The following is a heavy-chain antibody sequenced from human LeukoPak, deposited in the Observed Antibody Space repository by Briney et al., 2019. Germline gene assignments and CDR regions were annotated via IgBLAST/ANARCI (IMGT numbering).Heavy chain of an antibody. V-gene: IGHV4-4*07. J-gene: IGHJ5*02. Sequence: SETLSLTCTVSGGSISDYYWSWIRQPAGKGLEWIGRIYSSGSTNYNPSLKSRVTMSVDTSKNQFSLKLSSVTAADTAVYYCARAESPDYGDYNWFDPWGQGTLVTVSS. D-gene: IGHD4-17*01. CDR3: ARAESPDYGDYNWFDP. CDR2: IYSSGST. CDR1: GGSISDYY.